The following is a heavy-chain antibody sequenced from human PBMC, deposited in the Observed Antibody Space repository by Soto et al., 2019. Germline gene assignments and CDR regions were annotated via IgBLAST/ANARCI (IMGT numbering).Heavy chain of an antibody. Sequence: EVQLVESGGGLVQPGGSLRLSCAAAGFTFSSYSMNWVRQAPGKGLEWLSYISSSSNSIYYADSVKGRFTISRDNVKNSQYLEMHSLSDEDTAVYYCARAFSQWLVRPIDYWGQGILVTVSS. J-gene: IGHJ4*02. CDR1: GFTFSSYS. CDR2: ISSSSNSI. D-gene: IGHD6-19*01. V-gene: IGHV3-48*02. CDR3: ARAFSQWLVRPIDY.